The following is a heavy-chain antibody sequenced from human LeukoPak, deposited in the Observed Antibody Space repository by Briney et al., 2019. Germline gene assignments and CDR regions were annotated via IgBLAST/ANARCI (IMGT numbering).Heavy chain of an antibody. J-gene: IGHJ6*04. D-gene: IGHD3-10*02. CDR2: LSSSGSAF. CDR3: AELGITMIGGV. Sequence: GGSLRLSCEDSGFTFRSYEMNWVRQAPGKGLEWIAYLSSSGSAFSYADSVKGRFTIARDNAKNSVYLEMNSLRADDTAVYYCAELGITMIGGVWGKGTTVTISS. CDR1: GFTFRSYE. V-gene: IGHV3-48*03.